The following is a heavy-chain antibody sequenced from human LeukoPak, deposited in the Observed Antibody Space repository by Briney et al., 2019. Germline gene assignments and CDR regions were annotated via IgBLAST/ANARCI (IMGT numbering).Heavy chain of an antibody. J-gene: IGHJ4*02. Sequence: GGSLKLSCAASGFSFSGSAMHWVRQASGKGLEWVGRIRSKANSYATTYAASVKGRFTFSRDDSKNTAYLQMNSLKTDDTAVYYCTRDGWNWGQGTLVTVSS. CDR2: IRSKANSYAT. CDR3: TRDGWN. CDR1: GFSFSGSA. V-gene: IGHV3-73*01. D-gene: IGHD3-3*01.